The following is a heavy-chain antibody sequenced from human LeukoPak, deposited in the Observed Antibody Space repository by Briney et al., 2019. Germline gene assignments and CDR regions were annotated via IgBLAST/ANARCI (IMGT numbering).Heavy chain of an antibody. CDR3: AKIYQDSCAYHCAPDY. Sequence: SETPSLTCTVSGGSISSSSYYWGWIRQPPGKGLEWIGSIYYSGSTYYNPSLKSRVTISIDTSKNQFSLKLSSVTAADTAVYYCAKIYQDSCAYHCAPDYWGQGTLVTVSS. CDR1: GGSISSSSYY. J-gene: IGHJ4*02. D-gene: IGHD3-22*01. CDR2: IYYSGST. V-gene: IGHV4-39*07.